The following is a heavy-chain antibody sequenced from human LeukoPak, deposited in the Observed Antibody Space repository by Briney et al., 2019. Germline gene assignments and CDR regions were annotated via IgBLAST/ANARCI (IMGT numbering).Heavy chain of an antibody. CDR3: VRLRWELLAPYFDH. CDR2: IFHSGST. V-gene: IGHV4-59*01. D-gene: IGHD2-15*01. Sequence: SETLSLTCPVSSDSTNTYYWTCIRQSPGKGLEWIGHIFHSGSTDYKPSFKNRVTISIDMSRKEFSLKLTSVTVADTAMYYCVRLRWELLAPYFDHWGQGAFVIVSS. CDR1: SDSTNTYY. J-gene: IGHJ4*02.